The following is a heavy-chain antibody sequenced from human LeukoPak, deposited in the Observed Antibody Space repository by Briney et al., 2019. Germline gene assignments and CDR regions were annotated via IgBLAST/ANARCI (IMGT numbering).Heavy chain of an antibody. V-gene: IGHV3-23*01. Sequence: PSGGSLRLSCAASGFTFSSYAMSWVRQAPGKGLGWVSTVSGSGGSTYYADSVKGRFTISRDNSKNTLYLQMNSLRAEDTAVYYCAVAAAGTSTRVAGSYGMDVWGKGTTVTVSS. CDR2: VSGSGGST. J-gene: IGHJ6*04. CDR3: AVAAAGTSTRVAGSYGMDV. D-gene: IGHD6-13*01. CDR1: GFTFSSYA.